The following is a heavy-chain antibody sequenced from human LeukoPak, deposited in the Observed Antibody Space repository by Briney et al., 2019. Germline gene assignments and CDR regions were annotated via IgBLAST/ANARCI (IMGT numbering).Heavy chain of an antibody. D-gene: IGHD2-2*01. CDR3: AKDRGRKIVVVPAAMTIDY. V-gene: IGHV3-53*01. CDR2: IYSGGST. CDR1: GFTVSSNY. Sequence: GGSLRLSCAASGFTVSSNYMSWVRQAPGKGLEWVSVIYSGGSTYYADTVKGRFTISRDNSKNTLYLQMNSLRAEDTAVYYCAKDRGRKIVVVPAAMTIDYWGQGTLVTVSS. J-gene: IGHJ4*02.